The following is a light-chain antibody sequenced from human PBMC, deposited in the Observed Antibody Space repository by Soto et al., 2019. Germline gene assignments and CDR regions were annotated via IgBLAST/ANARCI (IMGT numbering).Light chain of an antibody. V-gene: IGLV7-43*01. CDR1: TGPVTSGFY. CDR3: LLYYGGSYV. J-gene: IGLJ1*01. Sequence: VVTQEPSLTVSPGGTVTLTCASSTGPVTSGFYPHWVQQKPGQAPRTLIYSTTNKHXXXXXXXXXXXXXXXXXLTLSGVQPEDEADYYCLLYYGGSYVFGAGTKVTVL. CDR2: STT.